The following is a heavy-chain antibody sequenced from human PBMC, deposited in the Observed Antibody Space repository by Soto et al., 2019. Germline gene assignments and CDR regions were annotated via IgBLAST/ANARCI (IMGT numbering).Heavy chain of an antibody. CDR2: IWYDGSNK. D-gene: IGHD2-15*01. CDR3: ARDCSGGSCYRYYYYGMEG. J-gene: IGHJ6*02. Sequence: GGSLRLSCAASGFTFSSYGMHWVRQAPGKGLEWVAVIWYDGSNKYYADSVKGRFTISRDNSKNTLYLQMNSLRAEDTAVYYCARDCSGGSCYRYYYYGMEGWGQGTTVTVSS. V-gene: IGHV3-33*01. CDR1: GFTFSSYG.